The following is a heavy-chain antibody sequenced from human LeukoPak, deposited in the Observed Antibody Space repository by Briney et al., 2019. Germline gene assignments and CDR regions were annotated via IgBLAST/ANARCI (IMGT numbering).Heavy chain of an antibody. CDR3: ARAVWFGENALDS. J-gene: IGHJ4*02. CDR2: ITYRGDA. Sequence: SETLSLTCTVSGDSISSSSYYWTWIRQPPGKGLEWIGEITYRGDAAYDPSLRSRVTISVDTSKNQFSLNMTSMTAADAAVYYCARAVWFGENALDSWGQGTLVSVPS. CDR1: GDSISSSSYY. D-gene: IGHD3-10*01. V-gene: IGHV4-39*07.